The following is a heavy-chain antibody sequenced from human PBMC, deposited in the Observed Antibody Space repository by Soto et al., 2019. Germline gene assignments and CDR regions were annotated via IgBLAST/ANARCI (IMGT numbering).Heavy chain of an antibody. CDR2: IIPILGIA. V-gene: IGHV1-69*08. CDR3: ARDCTNGVCFFDY. D-gene: IGHD2-8*01. Sequence: QVQLVKSGAEVKKPGSSVKVSCKASGGTFSSYTISWVRQAPGQGLEWMGRIIPILGIANYAQKFQGRVTITADKSTSTAYMELSSLRSEDTAVYYCARDCTNGVCFFDYWGQGTLVTVSS. J-gene: IGHJ4*02. CDR1: GGTFSSYT.